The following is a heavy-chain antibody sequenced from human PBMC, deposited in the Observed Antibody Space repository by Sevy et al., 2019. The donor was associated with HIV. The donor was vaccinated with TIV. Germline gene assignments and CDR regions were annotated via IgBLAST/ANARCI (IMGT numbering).Heavy chain of an antibody. CDR3: ARDLEFYDNGDYGPAFMPDY. V-gene: IGHV3-30-3*01. CDR1: GFTFSSYA. D-gene: IGHD4-17*01. J-gene: IGHJ4*02. Sequence: GGSLRLSCAASGFTFSSYAMHWVRQAPGKGLEWVAVISYDGSNKYYADSVKGRFTISRDIAKNTLHLQMNSLRGEDTAVYYCARDLEFYDNGDYGPAFMPDYWGQGTLVTVSS. CDR2: ISYDGSNK.